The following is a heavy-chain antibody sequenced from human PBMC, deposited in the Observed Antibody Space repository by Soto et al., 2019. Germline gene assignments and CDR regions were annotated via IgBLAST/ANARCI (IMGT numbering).Heavy chain of an antibody. D-gene: IGHD3-22*01. CDR1: GFTFSSYA. Sequence: QVQLVESGGGVVQPGRSLRLSCAASGFTFSSYAMHWVRQAPGKGLEWVAVISYDGSNKYYADSVKGRFTISRDNSKNTLYLQMNSLRAEDTAVYYCASANYDTYYFDYWSQGTLVTVSS. CDR3: ASANYDTYYFDY. J-gene: IGHJ4*02. V-gene: IGHV3-30-3*01. CDR2: ISYDGSNK.